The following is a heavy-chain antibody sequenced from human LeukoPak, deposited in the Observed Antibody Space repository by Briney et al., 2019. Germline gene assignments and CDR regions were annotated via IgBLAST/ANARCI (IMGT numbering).Heavy chain of an antibody. CDR2: IGGTGITT. J-gene: IGHJ4*02. D-gene: IGHD6-19*01. CDR1: GFTFSNYA. V-gene: IGHV3-23*01. CDR3: GRAQHTSGWYHGYFDY. Sequence: GGSLRLSCTASGFTFSNYAMSWVRQAPGKGLEWVSAIGGTGITTYYADSVRGRFTISRDNAKNTMFLQMNILRVEDTAIYYCGRAQHTSGWYHGYFDYWGQGTLVTVSS.